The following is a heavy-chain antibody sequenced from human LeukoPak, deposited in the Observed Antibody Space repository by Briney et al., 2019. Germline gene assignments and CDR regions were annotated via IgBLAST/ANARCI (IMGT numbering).Heavy chain of an antibody. CDR2: IYTGGST. J-gene: IGHJ4*02. CDR3: AKDLVSSWYYFDY. Sequence: GGSLRLSCAASGFTVSSNYMSWVRQAPGKGLEWVSVIYTGGSTYYAGSVKGRFTISRDNSKNTLYLQMNSLRAEDTAVYYCAKDLVSSWYYFDYWGQGTLVTVSS. V-gene: IGHV3-66*01. CDR1: GFTVSSNY. D-gene: IGHD6-13*01.